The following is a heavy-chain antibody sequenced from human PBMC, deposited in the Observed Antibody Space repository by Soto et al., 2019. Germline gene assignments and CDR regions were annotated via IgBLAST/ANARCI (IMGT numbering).Heavy chain of an antibody. CDR2: IYYSGST. V-gene: IGHV4-30-4*02. CDR1: VGCISSGNYY. J-gene: IGHJ6*02. CDR3: ASFRTYYYDSSGLDYYYYGMDV. Sequence: PPDTLSVNCTVSVGCISSGNYYWGWIRHPPGKGLEWIGYIYYSGSTYYNPSLKSRVTISVDTSKNQFSLKLSSVTAADTAVYYCASFRTYYYDSSGLDYYYYGMDVWGQGTTVTVSS. D-gene: IGHD3-22*01.